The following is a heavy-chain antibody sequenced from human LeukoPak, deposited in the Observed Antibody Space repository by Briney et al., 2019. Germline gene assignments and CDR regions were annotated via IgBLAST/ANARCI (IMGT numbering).Heavy chain of an antibody. D-gene: IGHD6-6*01. CDR1: GFTLSDYN. V-gene: IGHV3-21*01. J-gene: IGHJ4*02. CDR2: ITSGTTYI. CDR3: ARWPYSSSYYFDY. Sequence: GGSLRLSCAASGFTLSDYNMNWVRQSPEKGLEWVSSITSGTTYIYYADSVRGRFTLSRDNAKNSLYLQMNSLRAEDTAVYYCARWPYSSSYYFDYWGQGTLVTVSS.